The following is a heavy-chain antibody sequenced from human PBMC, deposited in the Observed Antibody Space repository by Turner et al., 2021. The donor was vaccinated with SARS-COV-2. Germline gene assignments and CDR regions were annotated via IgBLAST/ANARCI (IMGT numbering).Heavy chain of an antibody. CDR1: GLTFNSYV. D-gene: IGHD6-19*01. J-gene: IGHJ4*02. V-gene: IGHV3-33*01. CDR2: IWYDGSNK. CDR3: ARGYSSGWYGRESFDY. Sequence: QVQLVESGGGVVQPGRSLSLSCAASGLTFNSYVMHWVRQAPGKGLEWVAVIWYDGSNKYSADSVKGRFTISRDNSKNTLYLQMNSLRAEDTAVYYCARGYSSGWYGRESFDYWGQGTLVTVSS.